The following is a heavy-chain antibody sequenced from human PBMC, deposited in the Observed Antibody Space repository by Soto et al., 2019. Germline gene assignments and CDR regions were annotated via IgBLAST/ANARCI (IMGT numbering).Heavy chain of an antibody. J-gene: IGHJ5*02. Sequence: VESVKISCNGSGYSFTSYWISWVRQMPGKGLEWMGRIDPSDSYTNYSPSFQGHVTISADKSISTAYLQWSSLKASDTAMYYRARQNDYKSWFDPWGQGTLVTVSS. CDR1: GYSFTSYW. CDR3: ARQNDYKSWFDP. V-gene: IGHV5-10-1*01. D-gene: IGHD4-4*01. CDR2: IDPSDSYT.